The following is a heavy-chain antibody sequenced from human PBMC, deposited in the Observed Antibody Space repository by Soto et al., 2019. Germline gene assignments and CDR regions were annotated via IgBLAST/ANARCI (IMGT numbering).Heavy chain of an antibody. D-gene: IGHD2-21*01. V-gene: IGHV2-5*02. CDR1: GFSLSTSGVG. J-gene: IGHJ3*02. CDR2: IYWDDDK. CDR3: AHRQGVVGFSGLVPEADAFDI. Sequence: SGPTLVNPTQTLTLTCTFSGFSLSTSGVGVGWIRQPPGKALEWLALIYWDDDKGYSPYLKSGLTKTKDTSKNQVVLTMTNMDPVDTATYYCAHRQGVVGFSGLVPEADAFDIWGQGTMVTVSS.